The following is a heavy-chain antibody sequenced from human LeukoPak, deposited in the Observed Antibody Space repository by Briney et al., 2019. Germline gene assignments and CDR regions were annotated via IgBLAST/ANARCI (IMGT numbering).Heavy chain of an antibody. V-gene: IGHV3-53*01. CDR3: ASLEEMATMAIDY. Sequence: PGGSLRLSCAASRFTVSSNYMSWVRQAPGKGLEWVSVIYSGGSTYYADSVKGRFTISRDNSKNTLYLQMNSLRAEDTAVYYCASLEEMATMAIDYWGQGTLVTVSS. J-gene: IGHJ4*02. D-gene: IGHD5-24*01. CDR1: RFTVSSNY. CDR2: IYSGGST.